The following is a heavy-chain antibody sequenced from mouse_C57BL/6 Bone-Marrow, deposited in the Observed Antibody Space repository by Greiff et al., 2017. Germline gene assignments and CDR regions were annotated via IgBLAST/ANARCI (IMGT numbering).Heavy chain of an antibody. J-gene: IGHJ1*03. CDR1: GYTFTSYD. Sequence: QVQLQQSGPELVKPGASVKLSCKASGYTFTSYDINWVKQRPGQGLEWIGWIHPRDGSPKYTEKFKGEATLSVDTSSSTAYMELHSLTSEDSAVYFCARDYGSSYWYFDVWGTGTTVTVSS. D-gene: IGHD1-1*01. CDR2: IHPRDGSP. CDR3: ARDYGSSYWYFDV. V-gene: IGHV1-85*01.